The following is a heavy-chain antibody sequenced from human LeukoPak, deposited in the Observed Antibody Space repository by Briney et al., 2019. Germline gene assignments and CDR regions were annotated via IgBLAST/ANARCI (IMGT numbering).Heavy chain of an antibody. J-gene: IGHJ5*02. V-gene: IGHV1-69*06. Sequence: ALVKVSCKASGGTFSSYAISWVRQAPGQGLEWMGGIIPIFGTANYAQKFQGRVTITADKSTSTAYMELSSLRSGDTAVYYCARGSGYDRRWFDPWGQGTLVTVSS. D-gene: IGHD5-12*01. CDR1: GGTFSSYA. CDR3: ARGSGYDRRWFDP. CDR2: IIPIFGTA.